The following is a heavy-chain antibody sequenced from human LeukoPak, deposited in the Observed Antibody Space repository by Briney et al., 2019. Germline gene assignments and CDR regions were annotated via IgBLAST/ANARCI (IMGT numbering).Heavy chain of an antibody. CDR2: IHYSGST. J-gene: IGHJ4*02. CDR3: ARGQEVRGGLDY. CDR1: GGSISSYY. V-gene: IGHV4-59*01. Sequence: PSETLSLTCTVSGGSISSYYWSWIRQPPGKGLEWIGYIHYSGSTNYNPSLKSRVTISVDTSKNQFSLKLSSVTAADTAVYYCARGQEVRGGLDYWGQGTLVTISS. D-gene: IGHD3-10*01.